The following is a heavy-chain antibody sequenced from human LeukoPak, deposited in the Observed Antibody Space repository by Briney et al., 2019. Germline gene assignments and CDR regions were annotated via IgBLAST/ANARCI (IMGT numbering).Heavy chain of an antibody. D-gene: IGHD6-6*01. J-gene: IGHJ6*03. Sequence: PGGSLRLSCAASGFTFSSYSMNWVRQAPGKGLEWVSYISSSSSTIYYADSVKGRFTISRDNAKNSLYLQMNSLRAEDTAVYYCARIYSDIAARPYYYMDVWGKGTTVTVSS. CDR2: ISSSSSTI. CDR1: GFTFSSYS. V-gene: IGHV3-48*01. CDR3: ARIYSDIAARPYYYMDV.